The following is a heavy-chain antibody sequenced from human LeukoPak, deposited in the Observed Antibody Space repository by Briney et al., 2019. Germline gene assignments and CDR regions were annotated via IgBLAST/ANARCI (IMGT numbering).Heavy chain of an antibody. CDR3: ARGVKAVAGNDY. D-gene: IGHD6-19*01. Sequence: GSLRLSCAASGFTVSSNYMSWVRQAPGKGLEWVSVIYSGGSTYYADSVKGRFTISRDNSKNTLYLQMNSLRAEDTAVYYCARGVKAVAGNDYWGQGTLVTVSS. V-gene: IGHV3-66*01. J-gene: IGHJ4*02. CDR1: GFTVSSNY. CDR2: IYSGGST.